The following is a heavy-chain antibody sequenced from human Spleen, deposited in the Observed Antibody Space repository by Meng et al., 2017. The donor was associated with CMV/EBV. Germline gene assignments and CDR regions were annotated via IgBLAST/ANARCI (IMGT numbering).Heavy chain of an antibody. D-gene: IGHD3-3*01. V-gene: IGHV3-49*04. CDR1: GFTFGDYA. CDR2: IRSKAYGGTI. J-gene: IGHJ4*02. CDR3: TRFPQDFWSGYSYFDY. Sequence: GESLKISCTASGFTFGDYAMTWVRQAPGKGLEWVGFIRSKAYGGTIEYAASVKGRFTISRDDSKSIAYLQMNSLETEDTAVYYCTRFPQDFWSGYSYFDYWGQGALVTVSS.